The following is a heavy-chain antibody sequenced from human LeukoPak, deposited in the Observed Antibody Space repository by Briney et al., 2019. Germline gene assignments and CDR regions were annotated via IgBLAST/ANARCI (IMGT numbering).Heavy chain of an antibody. V-gene: IGHV4-59*12. CDR2: IYYSGST. Sequence: SETLSLTCTVSGGSISSYYWSWIRQPPGKGLEWIGYIYYSGSTNYNPSLKSRVTLLIDKSKNQFSLKLSSVTAADTAVYYCARDSSIVGTTGAFDIWGQGTTVIVSS. D-gene: IGHD1-26*01. CDR1: GGSISSYY. J-gene: IGHJ3*02. CDR3: ARDSSIVGTTGAFDI.